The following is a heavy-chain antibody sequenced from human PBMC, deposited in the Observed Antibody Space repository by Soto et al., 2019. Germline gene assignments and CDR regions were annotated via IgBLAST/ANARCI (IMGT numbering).Heavy chain of an antibody. V-gene: IGHV3-11*01. Sequence: KTGGSLRLSCAASGFTFSDYYMSWIRQAPGKGLEWVSFISSRASTIYYADSVKGRFTISRDNAKNSLYLQMNSLRADDTAVYYCATDSGYSSASAYYFDFWGQGALVTVS. D-gene: IGHD5-12*01. J-gene: IGHJ4*02. CDR1: GFTFSDYY. CDR3: ATDSGYSSASAYYFDF. CDR2: ISSRASTI.